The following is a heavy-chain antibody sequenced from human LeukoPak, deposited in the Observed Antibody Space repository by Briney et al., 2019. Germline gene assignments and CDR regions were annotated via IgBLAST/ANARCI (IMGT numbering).Heavy chain of an antibody. J-gene: IGHJ4*02. D-gene: IGHD5-12*01. CDR1: GFTFSTYW. V-gene: IGHV3-74*01. Sequence: PGGSLRLSCAASGFTFSTYWMHWVRQAPGKGLVWVSRINRDGSITTYADSVKGRFTISRDNAKNTLYLQMNSLRAEDTAVYFRAKTQGYSGYDSEFVKWGQGTLVSVSS. CDR2: INRDGSIT. CDR3: AKTQGYSGYDSEFVK.